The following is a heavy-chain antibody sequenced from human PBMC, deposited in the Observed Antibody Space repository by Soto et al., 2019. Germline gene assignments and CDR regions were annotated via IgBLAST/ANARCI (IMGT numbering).Heavy chain of an antibody. V-gene: IGHV4-59*01. Sequence: QVQLQESGPGLVKPSETLSLTCTVSGGSISSYYWSWIRQPPGKGLEWIGYIYYSGSTNYNPSLKSRVTISGDPSKNQFSLKLSSVTAADTAVYYCARDRWFSGSYYSSVGAFDIWGQGTMVTVSS. CDR1: GGSISSYY. CDR3: ARDRWFSGSYYSSVGAFDI. J-gene: IGHJ3*02. D-gene: IGHD3-10*01. CDR2: IYYSGST.